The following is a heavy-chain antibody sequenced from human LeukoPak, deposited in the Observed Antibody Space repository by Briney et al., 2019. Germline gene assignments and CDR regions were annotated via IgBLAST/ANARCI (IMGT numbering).Heavy chain of an antibody. CDR3: ARDRVESSGYYYYYGMDV. CDR1: GASINTYY. V-gene: IGHV4-4*07. CDR2: IYTSSGST. J-gene: IGHJ6*02. D-gene: IGHD2-15*01. Sequence: SETLSLTCTVSGASINTYYRSWIRQPAGKGLEWLGRIYTSSGSTNYSPSLKSRVTISLDRSKNQFSLKLSSVTAADTAVYYCARDRVESSGYYYYYGMDVWGQGTTVTVSS.